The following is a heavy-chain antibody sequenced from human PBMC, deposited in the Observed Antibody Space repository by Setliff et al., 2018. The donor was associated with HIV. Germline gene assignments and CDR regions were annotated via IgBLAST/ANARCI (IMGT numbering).Heavy chain of an antibody. V-gene: IGHV4-38-2*02. CDR3: ASTSIRSGWGRNNWFDP. CDR2: IYLSGST. Sequence: PSETLSLTCTVSGYSISSGYYWGWIRQTPGKGLEWIGSIYLSGSTYYNPSLKSRVTISLDTSKNQFSLKLSSVTAADTAVYYCASTSIRSGWGRNNWFDPWGQGTLVTVSS. J-gene: IGHJ5*02. D-gene: IGHD6-19*01. CDR1: GYSISSGYY.